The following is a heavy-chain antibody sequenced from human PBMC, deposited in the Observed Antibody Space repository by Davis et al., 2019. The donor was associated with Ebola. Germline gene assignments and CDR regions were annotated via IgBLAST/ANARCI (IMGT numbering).Heavy chain of an antibody. J-gene: IGHJ4*02. V-gene: IGHV4-59*01. CDR2: IYNSGST. D-gene: IGHD3-22*01. CDR3: AGGLTYYYDSSGYY. Sequence: PETLSLTCPVPGGSTTSYYWSCIPQLPGKGLEWIGYIYNSGSTNYNPSLKSQVTISVDTSKNQFSLKPNSVTAADTAVYYCAGGLTYYYDSSGYYWGQGTLVTFSS. CDR1: GGSTTSYY.